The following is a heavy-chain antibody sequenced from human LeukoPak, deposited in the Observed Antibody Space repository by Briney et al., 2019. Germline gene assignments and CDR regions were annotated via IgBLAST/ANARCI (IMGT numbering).Heavy chain of an antibody. D-gene: IGHD6-19*01. J-gene: IGHJ4*02. V-gene: IGHV4-39*07. CDR2: IYYSGST. CDR3: ARSSYSSGWYTD. CDR1: GGSISSSSYY. Sequence: SETLSLTCTVSGGSISSSSYYWGWIRQPPGKGLEWIGSIYYSGSTYYNPSLKSRVTISVDTSKNQFSLKLSSVTAADTAVYYCARSSYSSGWYTDWGQGTLVTVSS.